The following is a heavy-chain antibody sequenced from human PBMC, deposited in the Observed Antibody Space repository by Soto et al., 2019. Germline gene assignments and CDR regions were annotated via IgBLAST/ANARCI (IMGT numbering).Heavy chain of an antibody. CDR3: ASDSILLAGYFEY. CDR1: GYTFTTYY. Sequence: QVQLVQSGAEVKRPGASVKVSCKASGYTFTTYYMHWVRLAPGQGLEWMGIINPSGGDTTYAQKFQGRVTMTRDTSTSTVYMELSSLTSEDPAVYYCASDSILLAGYFEYWGQGTLVTVSS. CDR2: INPSGGDT. D-gene: IGHD2-21*01. J-gene: IGHJ4*02. V-gene: IGHV1-46*01.